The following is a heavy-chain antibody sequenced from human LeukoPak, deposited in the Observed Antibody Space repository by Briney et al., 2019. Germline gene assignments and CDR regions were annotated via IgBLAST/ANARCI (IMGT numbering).Heavy chain of an antibody. Sequence: ASETLSLTCTVSGGSISSYYWSWIRQPPGKGLEWIGSIYHSGSTYYNPSLKSRVTISVDTSKNQFSLKLSSVTAADTAVYYCASQLRGGIAAAGTQEIFWGQGTLVTVSS. V-gene: IGHV4-59*08. CDR2: IYHSGST. J-gene: IGHJ4*02. D-gene: IGHD6-13*01. CDR1: GGSISSYY. CDR3: ASQLRGGIAAAGTQEIF.